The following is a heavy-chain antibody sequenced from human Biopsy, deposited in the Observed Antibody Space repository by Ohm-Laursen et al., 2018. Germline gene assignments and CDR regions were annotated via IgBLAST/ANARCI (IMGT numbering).Heavy chain of an antibody. D-gene: IGHD3-22*01. J-gene: IGHJ5*02. CDR3: ARGDYFDSNGYFWFDP. Sequence: SETLSLTCTFSRGSISSYYWSWIRQPPGKGLEWIGYMSNSGSTNYNPSLKTRVTISLDTPKNQFSLKLKSVTAADTAVYYCARGDYFDSNGYFWFDPWGQGTLVTVSS. CDR2: MSNSGST. V-gene: IGHV4-59*12. CDR1: RGSISSYY.